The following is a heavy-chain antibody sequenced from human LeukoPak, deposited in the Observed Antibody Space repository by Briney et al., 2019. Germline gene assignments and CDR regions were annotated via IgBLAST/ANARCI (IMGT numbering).Heavy chain of an antibody. CDR3: ARGDSSSWYFTLRSPGFDY. CDR2: IYSGGST. D-gene: IGHD6-13*01. Sequence: GGSLRLSCAASGFTVSSNYMSWVRQAPGKGLEWVSVIYSGGSTYYADSVKGRFTISRDNSKNTLYLQMNSLRAEDTAVYYCARGDSSSWYFTLRSPGFDYWGQGTLVTVSS. V-gene: IGHV3-53*01. CDR1: GFTVSSNY. J-gene: IGHJ4*02.